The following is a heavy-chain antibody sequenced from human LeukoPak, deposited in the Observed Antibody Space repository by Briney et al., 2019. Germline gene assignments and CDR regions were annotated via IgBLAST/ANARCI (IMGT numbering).Heavy chain of an antibody. V-gene: IGHV1-2*02. CDR2: INPNSGET. D-gene: IGHD4-11*01. Sequence: ASLNVSCKTSGYTFSDYYIHWVRQAPGQGLEWMGWINPNSGETKSAQKFQGRVTMTGDTSISTAYMELRRVTSDDTAVYYCARDRDYSNTERGFDYWGQGTLVTVSS. CDR1: GYTFSDYY. J-gene: IGHJ4*02. CDR3: ARDRDYSNTERGFDY.